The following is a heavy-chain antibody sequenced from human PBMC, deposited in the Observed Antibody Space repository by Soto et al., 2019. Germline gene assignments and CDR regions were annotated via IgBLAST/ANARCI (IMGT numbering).Heavy chain of an antibody. CDR1: GFTFSSYG. Sequence: PGGSLRLSCAASGFTFSSYGRNWVRQAPGKGLEWVSYISSSSTIYYADSVKGRFTISRDNAKNSLYLQMNSLRAEDTAVYYCARDLGSSWYPEYFQHWGQGTLLTVSS. CDR3: ARDLGSSWYPEYFQH. CDR2: ISSSSTI. V-gene: IGHV3-48*01. J-gene: IGHJ1*01. D-gene: IGHD6-13*01.